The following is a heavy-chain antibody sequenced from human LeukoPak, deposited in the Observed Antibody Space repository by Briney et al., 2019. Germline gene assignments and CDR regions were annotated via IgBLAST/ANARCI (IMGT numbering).Heavy chain of an antibody. J-gene: IGHJ5*02. D-gene: IGHD3-10*01. CDR2: IKQDESEK. CDR3: ARERGSGTFYPFDP. V-gene: IGHV3-7*01. CDR1: GFKFSTYW. Sequence: PGGSLRLSCAASGFKFSTYWMSWVRQAPGKGLEWVANIKQDESEKNYVDSVKGRFTISRDNAKNSLYLQMKSLRAEDTAVYYCARERGSGTFYPFDPWGQGTLVTVSS.